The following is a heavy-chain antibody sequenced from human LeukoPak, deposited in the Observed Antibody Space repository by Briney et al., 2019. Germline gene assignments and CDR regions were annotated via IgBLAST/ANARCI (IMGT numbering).Heavy chain of an antibody. J-gene: IGHJ6*03. D-gene: IGHD3-10*01. CDR3: ARGTMYYYGSGTMGYYYYYYMDV. CDR2: IYYSGST. CDR1: GGSISSYY. Sequence: SETLSLTCTVSGGSISSYYWSWIRQPPGKGLEWIGYIYYSGSTNYNPSLKSRVTISVDTSENQFSLKLSSVTAADTAVYYCARGTMYYYGSGTMGYYYYYYMDVWGKGTTVTVSS. V-gene: IGHV4-59*01.